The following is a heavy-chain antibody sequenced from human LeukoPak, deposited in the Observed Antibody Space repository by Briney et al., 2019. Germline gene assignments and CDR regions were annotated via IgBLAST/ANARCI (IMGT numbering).Heavy chain of an antibody. J-gene: IGHJ4*02. CDR3: ARRGYDSSGYYYAY. Sequence: PSEALSLTCAVSGGSISSSNCWSWVRQPPGQGLEWIGEIYHSGSTYYNPSLKSRVTISVDTSKNQFSLKLSSVTAADTAVYYCARRGYDSSGYYYAYWGQGTLVTVSS. V-gene: IGHV4-4*02. D-gene: IGHD3-22*01. CDR2: IYHSGST. CDR1: GGSISSSNC.